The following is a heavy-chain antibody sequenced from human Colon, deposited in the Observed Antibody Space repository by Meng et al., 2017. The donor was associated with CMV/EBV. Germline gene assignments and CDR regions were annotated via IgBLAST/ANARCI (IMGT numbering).Heavy chain of an antibody. CDR2: IFPTGSA. J-gene: IGHJ5*02. Sequence: QGHVQESGPGLVKPSETLSLTCTVSGGYLNDFYWNWIRQPVGKGLEWIGRIFPTGSAYYNSSLNSRVTMSVDTPKNQFSLKLTSVTAADTAVYYCARDSDGSGTFSYWFDPWGQGTLVTVSS. CDR1: GGYLNDFY. V-gene: IGHV4-4*07. CDR3: ARDSDGSGTFSYWFDP. D-gene: IGHD3-10*01.